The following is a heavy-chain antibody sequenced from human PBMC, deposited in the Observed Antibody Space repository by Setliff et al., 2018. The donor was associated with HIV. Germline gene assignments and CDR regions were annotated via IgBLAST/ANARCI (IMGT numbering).Heavy chain of an antibody. CDR3: ARDFVYGYDF. CDR1: VASLSNRNYY. Sequence: SETLSLTCTVSVASLSNRNYYWAWIRQPPGKGLEWVGSISHPGSTYYNASVKSRVTMFLDTSNNQFSLKLNSVTAADTAVYYCARDFVYGYDFWGQGTLVTVSS. J-gene: IGHJ4*02. CDR2: ISHPGST. D-gene: IGHD5-18*01. V-gene: IGHV4-39*07.